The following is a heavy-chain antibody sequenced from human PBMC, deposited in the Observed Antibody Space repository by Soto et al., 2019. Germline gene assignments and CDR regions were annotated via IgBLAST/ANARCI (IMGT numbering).Heavy chain of an antibody. CDR2: FDPEDGET. CDR1: GYTLTELS. Sequence: ASVKVSCKXSGYTLTELSMHWVRQAPGKGLEWMGGFDPEDGETIYAQKFQGRVAMTEDTSTDTAYMELGSLRSEDTAVYYCATTPAGLDYYGSGNWFDPWGQGTLVTVSS. J-gene: IGHJ5*02. V-gene: IGHV1-24*01. CDR3: ATTPAGLDYYGSGNWFDP. D-gene: IGHD3-10*01.